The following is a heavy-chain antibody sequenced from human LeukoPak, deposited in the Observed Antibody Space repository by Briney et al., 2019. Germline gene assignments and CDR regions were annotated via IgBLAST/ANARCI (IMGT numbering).Heavy chain of an antibody. D-gene: IGHD3-22*01. V-gene: IGHV3-23*01. Sequence: PGGSLRLSCAASGFTFSSYAMSWVRQAPGKGLEWVSAISGSGGSTYYADSVKGRFTISRDNSKNALYPQMNSLRAEDTAVYYCAKTAMIVVVTPFDYWGQGTLVTVSS. J-gene: IGHJ4*02. CDR3: AKTAMIVVVTPFDY. CDR1: GFTFSSYA. CDR2: ISGSGGST.